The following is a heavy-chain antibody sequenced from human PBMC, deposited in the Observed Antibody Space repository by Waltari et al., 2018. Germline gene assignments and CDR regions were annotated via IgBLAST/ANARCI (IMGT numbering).Heavy chain of an antibody. CDR1: GGSFSGFY. D-gene: IGHD1-26*01. Sequence: QVQLQQWGAGLLKPSETLSLTCAVYGGSFSGFYWNWIRQPPGKGLEWIGEINHSGRTNYNPSRRGRVTIALDTSRNHFSLKLSSVTAAETAVYYCARADRGPRFTSGSSATPDWGPWGQGTLVTVSS. CDR3: ARADRGPRFTSGSSATPDWGP. CDR2: INHSGRT. J-gene: IGHJ5*02. V-gene: IGHV4-34*01.